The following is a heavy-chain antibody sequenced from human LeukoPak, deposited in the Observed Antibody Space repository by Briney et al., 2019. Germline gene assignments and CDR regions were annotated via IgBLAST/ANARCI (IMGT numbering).Heavy chain of an antibody. V-gene: IGHV6-1*01. CDR1: GDSVSSDNAT. CDR2: TYFRSKWYN. CDR3: ARDQASGSPEFDY. Sequence: PSQTLSLTCAVSGDSVSSDNATWNWIRQSPSRGLEWLGRTYFRSKWYNDFAASVRGRITINADTSKNQFSLQLNSVTPEDTAVYYCARDQASGSPEFDYWGQGTLVTVSS. D-gene: IGHD6-25*01. J-gene: IGHJ4*02.